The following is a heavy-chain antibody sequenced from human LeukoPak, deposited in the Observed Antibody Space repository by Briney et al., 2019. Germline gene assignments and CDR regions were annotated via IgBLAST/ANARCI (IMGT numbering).Heavy chain of an antibody. CDR2: IYYSGST. D-gene: IGHD4-17*01. CDR3: ARDLGRYGDYPPGNGMDV. CDR1: GGSISSYY. J-gene: IGHJ6*02. Sequence: SETLSLTCTVSGGSISSYYWSWIRQPPGKGLEWIWYIYYSGSTNYNPSLKSRVTISVDTSKNQFSLKLSSVTAADTAVYYCARDLGRYGDYPPGNGMDVWGQGATVTVSS. V-gene: IGHV4-59*01.